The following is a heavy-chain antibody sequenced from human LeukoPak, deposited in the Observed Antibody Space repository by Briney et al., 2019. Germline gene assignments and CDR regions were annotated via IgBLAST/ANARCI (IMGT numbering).Heavy chain of an antibody. Sequence: GGSLRLSCAASGFTLSSYAMSWVRQAPGKGLEWVSGISDSGGSTYYADSVKGRFTVSSDNSKNTLYLRMNSLRAEDSAVYYCAKESLPYYYGSGNDAFDIWGQGTMVTVSS. J-gene: IGHJ3*02. V-gene: IGHV3-23*01. CDR1: GFTLSSYA. CDR2: ISDSGGST. D-gene: IGHD3-10*01. CDR3: AKESLPYYYGSGNDAFDI.